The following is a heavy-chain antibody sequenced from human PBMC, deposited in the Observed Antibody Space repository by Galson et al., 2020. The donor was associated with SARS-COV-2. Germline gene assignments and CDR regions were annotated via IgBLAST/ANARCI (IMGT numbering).Heavy chain of an antibody. CDR3: AREPIESIAALSDAFDI. D-gene: IGHD6-6*01. J-gene: IGHJ3*02. Sequence: NSGGSLRLSCAASGFTFSDYYMSWIRQAPGKGLEWVSYISSSGSTIYYADSVKGRFTISRDNAKNSLYLQMNSLRAEDTAVYYCAREPIESIAALSDAFDIWGQGTMVTVSS. CDR2: ISSSGSTI. CDR1: GFTFSDYY. V-gene: IGHV3-11*01.